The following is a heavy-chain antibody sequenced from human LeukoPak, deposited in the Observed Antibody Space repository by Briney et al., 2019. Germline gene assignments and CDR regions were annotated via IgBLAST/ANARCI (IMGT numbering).Heavy chain of an antibody. D-gene: IGHD4-17*01. CDR2: ISSGGST. J-gene: IGHJ6*02. Sequence: GGSLRLSCAASGLTVSSNFMSWVRQAPGKGLEWVSIISSGGSTYYADSVKVRFAISKDNSKNTMYLQMNSLRAEDTAVYHCASQTTVTTGYYYYYGMDVWGQGTTVTVSS. CDR3: ASQTTVTTGYYYYYGMDV. CDR1: GLTVSSNF. V-gene: IGHV3-66*04.